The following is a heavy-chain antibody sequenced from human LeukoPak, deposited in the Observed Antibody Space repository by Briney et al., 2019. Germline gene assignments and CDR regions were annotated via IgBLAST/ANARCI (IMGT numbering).Heavy chain of an antibody. CDR3: ARGVQLFDY. CDR1: GGSISSYY. J-gene: IGHJ4*02. D-gene: IGHD1-1*01. V-gene: IGHV4-59*12. Sequence: SETLSLTCTVSGGSISSYYWSWIRQPPGKGLEWIGYIYHSGSTYYNPSLKSRVTISVDRSKNQFSLKLSSVTAADTAVYYCARGVQLFDYWGQGTLVTVSS. CDR2: IYHSGST.